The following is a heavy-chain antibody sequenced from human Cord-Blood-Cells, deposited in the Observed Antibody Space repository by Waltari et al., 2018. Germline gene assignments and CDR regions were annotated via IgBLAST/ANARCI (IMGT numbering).Heavy chain of an antibody. CDR2: INPNSGGT. Sequence: QVQLVQSGAEVKKPGASVKVSCKASGYTFTGYYMHWVRQAPGQGLEWMGWINPNSGGTNYAQKFQGRGTMTRDTSISTAYMELSRLRSDDTAVYYCARGYHDFWSGYYDAFDIWGQGTMVTVSS. J-gene: IGHJ3*02. V-gene: IGHV1-2*02. D-gene: IGHD3-3*01. CDR3: ARGYHDFWSGYYDAFDI. CDR1: GYTFTGYY.